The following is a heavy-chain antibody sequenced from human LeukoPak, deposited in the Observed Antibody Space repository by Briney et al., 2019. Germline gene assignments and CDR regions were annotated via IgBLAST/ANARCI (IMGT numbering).Heavy chain of an antibody. Sequence: PGGSLRLSCAASGFTFSGYGMHWVRQAPGKGLEWVAFIWYDGSIKHYADSVKGRFTISRDNSKNTLYLQMNSLRAEDTAVYYCAKDLWFGELYSGFAYMDVWGKGTTVTISS. D-gene: IGHD3-10*01. J-gene: IGHJ6*03. V-gene: IGHV3-30*02. CDR2: IWYDGSIK. CDR1: GFTFSGYG. CDR3: AKDLWFGELYSGFAYMDV.